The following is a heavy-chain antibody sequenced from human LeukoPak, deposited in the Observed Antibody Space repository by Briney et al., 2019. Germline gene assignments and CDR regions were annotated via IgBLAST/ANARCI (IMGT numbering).Heavy chain of an antibody. CDR1: GYTLTELS. D-gene: IGHD2-15*01. Sequence: GASVKVSCKVSGYTLTELSMHWVRQAPGKGLEWMGGFDPEDGETIYAQKFQGRVTMTEDTSTDTAYMELSSLRSEDTAVYYCATITDIVVVVAATRSYASDIWGQGTMVTVSS. CDR2: FDPEDGET. V-gene: IGHV1-24*01. CDR3: ATITDIVVVVAATRSYASDI. J-gene: IGHJ3*02.